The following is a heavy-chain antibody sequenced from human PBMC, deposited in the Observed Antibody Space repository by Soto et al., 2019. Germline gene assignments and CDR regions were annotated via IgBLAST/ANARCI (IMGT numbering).Heavy chain of an antibody. CDR3: ARRIKNPAAKEAFEL. J-gene: IGHJ3*01. V-gene: IGHV4-39*01. CDR1: GGSISSSSFF. Sequence: QLQLQESGPGLVKPSETLSLTCTVSGGSISSSSFFWAWVRQPPGEGLDWVASIFHSGSAYYSSPPTSRDTISIDKPRNQYSLKLSPVTATDTAVYYCARRIKNPAAKEAFELLGQGKMVSVSS. CDR2: IFHSGSA. D-gene: IGHD2-2*01.